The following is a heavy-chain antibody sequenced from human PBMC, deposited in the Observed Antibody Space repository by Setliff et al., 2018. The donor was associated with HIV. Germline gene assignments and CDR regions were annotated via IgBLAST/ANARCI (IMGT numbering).Heavy chain of an antibody. CDR1: GGSIGSGSHY. Sequence: ASETLSLTCTVSGGSIGSGSHYWSWIRQPAGKGLEWIGHIYTTGSTNYNPSLKSRVTISADTSNNQFSLRLTSMTAADTAVYYCAKPSVGAKGLYAFDIWGQGTMVTVSS. CDR3: AKPSVGAKGLYAFDI. CDR2: IYTTGST. D-gene: IGHD1-26*01. V-gene: IGHV4-61*09. J-gene: IGHJ3*02.